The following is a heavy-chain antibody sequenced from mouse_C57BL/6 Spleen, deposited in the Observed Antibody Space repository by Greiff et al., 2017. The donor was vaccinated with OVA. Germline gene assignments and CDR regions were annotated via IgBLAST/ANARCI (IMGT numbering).Heavy chain of an antibody. CDR1: GFTFSDYG. D-gene: IGHD2-14*01. CDR2: ISSGSSTI. V-gene: IGHV5-17*01. CDR3: ARPNRGY. J-gene: IGHJ2*01. Sequence: EVQLVESGGGLVKPGGSLKLSCAASGFTFSDYGMHWVRQAPEKGLEWVAYISSGSSTIYYADTVKGRFTISRDNAQNTLFLQMTSLRSEDTAMYYCARPNRGYWGQGTTLTVSS.